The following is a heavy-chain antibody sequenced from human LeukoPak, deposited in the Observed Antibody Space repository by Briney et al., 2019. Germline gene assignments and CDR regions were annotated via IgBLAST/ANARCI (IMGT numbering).Heavy chain of an antibody. CDR2: IGISGVTT. D-gene: IGHD5-24*01. J-gene: IGHJ3*01. CDR1: GFTFSTYC. Sequence: GGSLRLSCAASGFTFSTYCMSWVRQAPGKGLEWVSGIGISGVTTYYADSVKGRFTISRDNSKNTLYLQMNSLRAEDTAFYYCAKDIQLSTWGLGTMVTVSS. CDR3: AKDIQLST. V-gene: IGHV3-23*01.